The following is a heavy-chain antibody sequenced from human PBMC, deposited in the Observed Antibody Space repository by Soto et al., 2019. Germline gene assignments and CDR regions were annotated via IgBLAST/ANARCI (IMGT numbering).Heavy chain of an antibody. V-gene: IGHV1-18*01. Sequence: QVQLVQSGAEVKKPGASVKVSCKASGYTFTTYGMSWVRQAPGQGLDWMGWISTYNGNTKYAERLQGRVTMTTDTTPSTAYMGMRSRRSDDTAVYYGARGPTDYYENGGNYLLDYWGQGALVTVSS. CDR3: ARGPTDYYENGGNYLLDY. CDR2: ISTYNGNT. J-gene: IGHJ4*02. CDR1: GYTFTTYG. D-gene: IGHD3-22*01.